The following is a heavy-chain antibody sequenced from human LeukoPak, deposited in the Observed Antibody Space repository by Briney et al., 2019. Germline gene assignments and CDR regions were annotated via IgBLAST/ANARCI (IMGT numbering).Heavy chain of an antibody. D-gene: IGHD2-2*01. J-gene: IGHJ2*01. CDR3: ARDLYIVVAPAGYWYFDL. CDR1: GGSISSSNW. CDR2: IYHSGST. Sequence: SETLSLTCAVSGGSISSSNWWSWVRQPPGKGLEWIGEIYHSGSTNYNPSLKSRVTISVDKSKNQFSLKLSSVTAADTAVYYCARDLYIVVAPAGYWYFDLWGRGTLVTVSS. V-gene: IGHV4-4*02.